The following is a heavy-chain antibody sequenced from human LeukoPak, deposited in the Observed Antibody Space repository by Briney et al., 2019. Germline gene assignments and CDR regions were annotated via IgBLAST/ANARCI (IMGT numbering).Heavy chain of an antibody. CDR2: ISSSSSYI. D-gene: IGHD1-26*01. J-gene: IGHJ3*02. CDR1: GFTFSSYS. V-gene: IGHV3-21*01. Sequence: PGGSLRLSCAASGFTFSSYSMNWVRQAPGKGLEWVSSISSSSSYIYYADSVKGRFTISRDNAKNSLYLQMNSLRAEDTAVYYCARDESGSYWGVNAFDIWGQGTMVTVSS. CDR3: ARDESGSYWGVNAFDI.